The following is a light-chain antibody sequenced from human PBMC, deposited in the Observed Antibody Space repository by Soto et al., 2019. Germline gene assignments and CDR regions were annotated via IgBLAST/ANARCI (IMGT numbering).Light chain of an antibody. V-gene: IGKV1-27*01. J-gene: IGKJ3*01. CDR1: QGIGNY. CDR2: AAT. Sequence: DLQMTQSPSSLSASVGDRVTITCRASQGIGNYLAWYQQKPGRVPKLLIHAATTLQSGVPSRFSGSGTGTDFTVTISSLQPEDAAIYFCQKCNSPPLFTFGPGTNVDIK. CDR3: QKCNSPPLFT.